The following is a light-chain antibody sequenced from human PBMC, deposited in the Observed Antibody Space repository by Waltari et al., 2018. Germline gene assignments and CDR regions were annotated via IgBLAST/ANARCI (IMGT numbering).Light chain of an antibody. J-gene: IGKJ1*01. V-gene: IGKV3D-15*01. Sequence: EIVMTQSPATLSVSPGASATLSCRASQSLSSTFAWYQQKPCQAPRLLIYSTSTGATGIPARFSGSGSGTEFTLTISSLQSEDFAIYYGQQYNYWPWTFGQGTRVEIK. CDR1: QSLSST. CDR2: STS. CDR3: QQYNYWPWT.